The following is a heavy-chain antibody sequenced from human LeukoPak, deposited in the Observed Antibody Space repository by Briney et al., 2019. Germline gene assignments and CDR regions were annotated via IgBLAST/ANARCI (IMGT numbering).Heavy chain of an antibody. V-gene: IGHV3-74*01. CDR1: GFTFSSYW. D-gene: IGHD3-3*01. J-gene: IGHJ4*02. CDR3: ARTAGHYDFWSGYFYYFDY. CDR2: INSDGSST. Sequence: GGSLRLSCAASGFTFSSYWMHWVRQAPGKGLVWVSRINSDGSSTSYADSVKGRFTISRDNAKNTLYLQMNSLGAEDTAVYYCARTAGHYDFWSGYFYYFDYWGQGTLVTVSS.